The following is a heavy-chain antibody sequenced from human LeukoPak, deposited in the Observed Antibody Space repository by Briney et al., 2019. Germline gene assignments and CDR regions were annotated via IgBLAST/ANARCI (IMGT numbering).Heavy chain of an antibody. V-gene: IGHV6-1*01. Sequence: SQTLSLTCAISGDSVSINSAAWNWIRQFPSRGLEWLVRTYQRSKWYNDYAVSVKSRITINPDISKNQFSLQLNSVTPEDTAVYYCARSPSPYSSGWYFDYWGQGTLVTVSS. J-gene: IGHJ4*02. CDR3: ARSPSPYSSGWYFDY. CDR1: GDSVSINSAA. CDR2: TYQRSKWYN. D-gene: IGHD6-19*01.